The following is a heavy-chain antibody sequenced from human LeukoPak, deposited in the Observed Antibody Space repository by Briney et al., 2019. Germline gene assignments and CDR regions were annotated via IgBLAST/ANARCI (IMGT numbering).Heavy chain of an antibody. CDR1: GFTFSDYF. Sequence: PGGSLRLSCAASGFTFSDYFMSWIRQAPEKGQEWVSYIGPRSDNINYADSVKGRFTVSRDNAKNSVYLQINSLRAEDTAVYYCARDVCNGGACYPGYWGQGTLVTVSS. CDR3: ARDVCNGGACYPGY. J-gene: IGHJ4*02. D-gene: IGHD2-15*01. V-gene: IGHV3-11*04. CDR2: IGPRSDNI.